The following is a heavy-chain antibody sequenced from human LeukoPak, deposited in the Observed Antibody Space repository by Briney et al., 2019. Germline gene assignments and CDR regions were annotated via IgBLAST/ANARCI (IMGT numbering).Heavy chain of an antibody. CDR2: ISWNSGSI. CDR3: ASWPVVTGVMNYGMDV. D-gene: IGHD4-23*01. Sequence: GGSLRLSCAASGFTFDDYAMHWVRQPPGKGREWVSGISWNSGSIGYADSVKGRFTISRDNAKNSLYLQMNSLRAEDRALYYCASWPVVTGVMNYGMDVWGQGTTVTVSS. CDR1: GFTFDDYA. J-gene: IGHJ6*02. V-gene: IGHV3-9*01.